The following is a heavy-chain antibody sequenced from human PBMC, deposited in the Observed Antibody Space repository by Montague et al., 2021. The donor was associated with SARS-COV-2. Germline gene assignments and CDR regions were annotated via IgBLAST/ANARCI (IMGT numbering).Heavy chain of an antibody. CDR3: ARTSASSDY. D-gene: IGHD1-26*01. Sequence: CAISGDSVGGIGAARNWNKQTPESQFQWLVRTRYRSKWYNDYAVAVKSRITINPDTSKNQISLQLNSVNPEDTAVYYCARTSASSDYWGQGTLVTVSS. V-gene: IGHV6-1*01. CDR1: GDSVGGIGAA. J-gene: IGHJ4*02. CDR2: TRYRSKWYN.